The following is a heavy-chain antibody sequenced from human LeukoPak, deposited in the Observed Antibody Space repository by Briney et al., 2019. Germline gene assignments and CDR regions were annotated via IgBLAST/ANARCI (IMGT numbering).Heavy chain of an antibody. D-gene: IGHD3-10*01. V-gene: IGHV3-23*01. CDR1: GFTFSSYA. CDR2: IGGSGGST. CDR3: AKYRGFGDSYDS. J-gene: IGHJ4*02. Sequence: GGSLRLSCAASGFTFSSYATSWVPQAPGKGLGWGSSIGGSGGSTYYADSVKGRSTISRDTSKNTLYLQMNSLRAEDTAVYYCAKYRGFGDSYDSWGQGTLVTVSS.